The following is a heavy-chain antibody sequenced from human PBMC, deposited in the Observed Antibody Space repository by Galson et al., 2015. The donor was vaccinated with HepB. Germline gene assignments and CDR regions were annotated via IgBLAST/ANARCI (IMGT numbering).Heavy chain of an antibody. V-gene: IGHV3-30-3*01. CDR3: ARDRSQGEYFDY. CDR2: ISYDGSNK. CDR1: GFTFSSYA. J-gene: IGHJ4*02. D-gene: IGHD3-16*01. Sequence: SLRLSCAASGFTFSSYAMHWVRQAPGKGLEWVAVISYDGSNKYYADSVKGRFTISRDNSKNTLYLQMNSLRAEDTAVYYCARDRSQGEYFDYWGQGTLVTVSS.